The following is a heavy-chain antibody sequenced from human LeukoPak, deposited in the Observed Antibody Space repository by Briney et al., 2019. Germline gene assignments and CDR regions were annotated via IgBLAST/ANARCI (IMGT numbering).Heavy chain of an antibody. V-gene: IGHV1-18*01. D-gene: IGHD3-9*01. CDR1: GYTFTSYD. J-gene: IGHJ3*02. Sequence: ASVRVSCKTSGYTFTSYDITWVRQAPGQGLEWMGYISTYNYNTHHSQKFQGRVFMSTDSSSGTAYMDLQSLTSDDTAVYYCARDSYLTGYYMAFDIWGQGTMVTVSS. CDR2: ISTYNYNT. CDR3: ARDSYLTGYYMAFDI.